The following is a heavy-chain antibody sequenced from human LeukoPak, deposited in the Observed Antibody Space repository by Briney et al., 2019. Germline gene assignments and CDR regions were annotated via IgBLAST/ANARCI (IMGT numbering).Heavy chain of an antibody. J-gene: IGHJ4*02. V-gene: IGHV4-59*01. Sequence: SETLSLTCTVSGASITSYYWGWIRQPPGKGLEWVGYIYYTGSTDYNPSLRSRVTMSIDTSKSQFSLKLSSATAADTAVYYCAGYASSWSFDYWGQGTLVTVSS. D-gene: IGHD6-13*01. CDR2: IYYTGST. CDR1: GASITSYY. CDR3: AGYASSWSFDY.